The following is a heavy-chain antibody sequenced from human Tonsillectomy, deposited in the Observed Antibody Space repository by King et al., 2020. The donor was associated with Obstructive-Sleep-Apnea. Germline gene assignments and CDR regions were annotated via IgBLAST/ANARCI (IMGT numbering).Heavy chain of an antibody. CDR1: GASVSSFY. CDR2: ISTSGNT. D-gene: IGHD1-1*01. Sequence: QLQESGPGLVEPSETLSLTCTVSGASVSSFYWSWIRQPAGKGLEWIGRISTSGNTDYNPSLKSRVTMSVAPSKNQFPLKGTTVTAADTAGYFCARVGETVYYYYGMDVWGQGTTVTVSS. CDR3: ARVGETVYYYYGMDV. V-gene: IGHV4-4*07. J-gene: IGHJ6*02.